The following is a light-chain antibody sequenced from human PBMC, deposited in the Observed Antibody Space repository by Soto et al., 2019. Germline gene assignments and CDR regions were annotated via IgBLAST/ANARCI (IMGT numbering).Light chain of an antibody. J-gene: IGKJ1*01. CDR3: QQYNNWWA. V-gene: IGKV3-15*01. Sequence: EVVMTQSPATLSVSPVERATLSCRASESVSSNLAWYQQRPGQAPRLVIYGASTRATGIPARFSGGGSGTEFTLTISRLEPEDFAVYFCQQYNNWWAFGQGTKVDIK. CDR2: GAS. CDR1: ESVSSN.